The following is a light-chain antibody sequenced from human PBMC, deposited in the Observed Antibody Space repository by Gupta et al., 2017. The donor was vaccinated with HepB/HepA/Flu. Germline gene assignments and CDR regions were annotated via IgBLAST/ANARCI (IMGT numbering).Light chain of an antibody. V-gene: IGKV3-15*01. CDR1: QSVSNN. CDR3: QQYNNWPRT. Sequence: EIVMTQSPGTLSMSLGEGATLSCRASQSVSNNLAWYQQKPGQAPRLLISAASTRATGIPARFSGYGSGTEFTLTISSLQSEDFAVYCCQQYNNWPRTFGQGTKLEIK. J-gene: IGKJ2*01. CDR2: AAS.